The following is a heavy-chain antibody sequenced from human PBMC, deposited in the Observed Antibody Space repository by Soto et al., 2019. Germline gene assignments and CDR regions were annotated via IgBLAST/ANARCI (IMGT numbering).Heavy chain of an antibody. CDR2: INHSVST. J-gene: IGHJ5*02. CDR1: GVSFSGYY. CDR3: ARARAAGKFCWLDP. V-gene: IGHV4-34*01. Sequence: PSETLSLTCAVYGVSFSGYYWSWIRQPPGKGLEWIGEINHSVSTNYNPSLKSRVTISVDTSKNQFSLKLSSVTAADTAVYYCARARAAGKFCWLDPWGQGTMVTVSS. D-gene: IGHD6-13*01.